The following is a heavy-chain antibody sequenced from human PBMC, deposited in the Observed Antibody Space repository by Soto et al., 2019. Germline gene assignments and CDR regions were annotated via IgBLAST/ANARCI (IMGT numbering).Heavy chain of an antibody. CDR2: IYPGDSDT. CDR3: TRPPLGSDTFDY. J-gene: IGHJ4*02. D-gene: IGHD2-21*01. V-gene: IGHV5-51*01. CDR1: GYSFINYW. Sequence: GEPLKISCKGSGYSFINYWIAWVRQMLGRGLEWMGIIYPGDSDTRYSPAFQGQVTISADKSISTAYLQWSSLKASDTAMYYCTRPPLGSDTFDYWGQGTLVTVSS.